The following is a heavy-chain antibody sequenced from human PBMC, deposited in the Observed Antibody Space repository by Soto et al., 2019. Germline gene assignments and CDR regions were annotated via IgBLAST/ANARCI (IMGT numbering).Heavy chain of an antibody. D-gene: IGHD3-22*01. CDR3: ARDRLYYYDSSGYPNDAFDI. CDR2: IIPIFGKA. V-gene: IGHV1-69*13. J-gene: IGHJ3*02. CDR1: GGTFSSYA. Sequence: SVKVSCKASGGTFSSYAISWVRQAPGQGLEWMGGIIPIFGKANYAQKFQGRVTITADESTSTAYMELSSLRSEDTAVYYCARDRLYYYDSSGYPNDAFDIWGQGTMVTVSS.